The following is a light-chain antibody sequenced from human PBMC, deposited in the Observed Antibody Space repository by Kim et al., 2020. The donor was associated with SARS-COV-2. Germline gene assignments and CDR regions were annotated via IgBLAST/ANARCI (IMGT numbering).Light chain of an antibody. J-gene: IGLJ3*02. V-gene: IGLV1-44*01. CDR3: AAWDDSVNGVV. Sequence: GQRVTIACSGSSSNIGRNTVDWYQQLPRSAPKLLISGSSQRPSGVPDRFSGSQSGTSASLAISGLQSEDEADYHCAAWDDSVNGVVFGGGTQLTVL. CDR2: GSS. CDR1: SSNIGRNT.